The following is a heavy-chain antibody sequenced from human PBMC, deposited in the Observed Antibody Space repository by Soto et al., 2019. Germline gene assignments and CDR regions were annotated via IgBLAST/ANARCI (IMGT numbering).Heavy chain of an antibody. CDR1: GFTFSSYS. CDR3: ARDGVAVAGTTNYYYYYMDV. D-gene: IGHD6-19*01. V-gene: IGHV3-21*01. Sequence: GGSLRLSCAASGFTFSSYSMNWVRQAPGKGLEWVSSISSSSSYIYYADSVKGRFTISRDNAKNSLYLQMNSLRAEDTAVYYCARDGVAVAGTTNYYYYYMDVWGKGTTVTVSS. CDR2: ISSSSSYI. J-gene: IGHJ6*03.